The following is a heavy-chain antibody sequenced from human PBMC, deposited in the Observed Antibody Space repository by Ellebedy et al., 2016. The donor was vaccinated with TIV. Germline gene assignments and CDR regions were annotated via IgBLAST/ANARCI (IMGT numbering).Heavy chain of an antibody. V-gene: IGHV4-34*01. D-gene: IGHD1-26*01. Sequence: MPSQTLSLTCAVSSASFSGYNWGWIRQSPDKGLGWIGEVHHFKNTAYNPSLGGRVTISLDVSNSRFSLTLASVTAADTAVYFCARGRRGSLVPRAKVRSFFDFWGQGSLVTVSS. CDR1: SASFSGYN. J-gene: IGHJ4*02. CDR3: ARGRRGSLVPRAKVRSFFDF. CDR2: VHHFKNT.